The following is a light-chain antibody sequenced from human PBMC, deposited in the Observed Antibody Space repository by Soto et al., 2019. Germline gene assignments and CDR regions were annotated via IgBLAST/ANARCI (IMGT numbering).Light chain of an antibody. J-gene: IGLJ3*02. CDR3: SSYTGSDSWV. CDR2: EVS. Sequence: SALTQPASVSGSPGQSITISCTGTTSDVGGFNYVSWHQQHPGKAPKLMIYEVSNRPSGVSNRFSGSKSGNTASLTISGLQAEDEADYYCSSYTGSDSWVFGGGTKLTVL. CDR1: TSDVGGFNY. V-gene: IGLV2-14*01.